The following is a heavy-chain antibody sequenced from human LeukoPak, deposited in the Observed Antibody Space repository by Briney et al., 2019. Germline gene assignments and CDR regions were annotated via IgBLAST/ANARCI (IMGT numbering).Heavy chain of an antibody. CDR1: GFTVSSNY. CDR3: ANTHVVGDYDYFDY. CDR2: IYSGGST. Sequence: PGGSLRLSCAASGFTVSSNYMSWVRQAPGKGLEWVSVIYSGGSTYYADSVKGRFTISRDNSKNTLYLQMNSLRAEDTAVYYRANTHVVGDYDYFDYWGQGTLVTVSS. J-gene: IGHJ4*02. V-gene: IGHV3-66*01. D-gene: IGHD4-17*01.